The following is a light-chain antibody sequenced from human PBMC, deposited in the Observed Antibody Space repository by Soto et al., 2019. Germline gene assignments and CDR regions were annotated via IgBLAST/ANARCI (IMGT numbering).Light chain of an antibody. Sequence: DIQMTQSPSSLSASVGDRVTLTCRASQSISSYLNWYQQKPGKAPKLLIYAASSLQSGVPSRFSGSGSGTDFTLTISSLQPEDFANYYCQQSYSTPSITFGQGTRLEIK. J-gene: IGKJ5*01. V-gene: IGKV1-39*01. CDR1: QSISSY. CDR2: AAS. CDR3: QQSYSTPSIT.